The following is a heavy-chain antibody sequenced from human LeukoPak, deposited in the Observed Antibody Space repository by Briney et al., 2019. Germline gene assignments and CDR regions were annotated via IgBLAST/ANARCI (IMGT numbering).Heavy chain of an antibody. CDR3: AKDWTYYDDMSGYYPTANFDC. J-gene: IGHJ4*02. D-gene: IGHD3-22*01. V-gene: IGHV3-23*01. CDR2: ISGSGGST. CDR1: GFTFSNYA. Sequence: PGGSLRLSCAASGFTFSNYAMSWVRQAPGKGLEWVSVISGSGGSTSYADSVKGRFTISRDNSKNTLYLQMKSLRAEDTAVYYCAKDWTYYDDMSGYYPTANFDCWGQGTLVTVSS.